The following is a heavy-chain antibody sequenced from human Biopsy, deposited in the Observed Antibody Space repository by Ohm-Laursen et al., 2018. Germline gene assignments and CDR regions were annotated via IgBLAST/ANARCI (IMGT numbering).Heavy chain of an antibody. CDR3: AREAIGYQLPCDD. D-gene: IGHD2-15*01. V-gene: IGHV1-69*04. Sequence: SVKVSCKTSTGTFDSYGVTWVRQAPGQGLEWMGRIIPILRTTTYAPKFQGRVTFTADKSSSTAYLELSSLTFEDAAMFYCAREAIGYQLPCDDWGQGTLVTVSS. J-gene: IGHJ4*02. CDR1: TGTFDSYG. CDR2: IIPILRTT.